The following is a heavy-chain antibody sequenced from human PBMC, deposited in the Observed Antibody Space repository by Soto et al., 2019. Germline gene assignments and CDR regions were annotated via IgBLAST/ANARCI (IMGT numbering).Heavy chain of an antibody. V-gene: IGHV6-1*01. Sequence: SQTLSLTCAISGDSVSSNSAAWNWIRQSPSRGLEWLGRTYIRSKWYNEYAESVKSRITINPDTSKNQFSLQLNSVSPEDTAMYFCARDLSGLIHYWGQGSLVTVSS. CDR1: GDSVSSNSAA. D-gene: IGHD5-12*01. J-gene: IGHJ4*02. CDR2: TYIRSKWYN. CDR3: ARDLSGLIHY.